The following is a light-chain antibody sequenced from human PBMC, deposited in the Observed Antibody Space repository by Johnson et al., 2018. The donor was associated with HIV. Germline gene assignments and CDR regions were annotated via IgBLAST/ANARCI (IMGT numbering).Light chain of an antibody. Sequence: QSVLTQPPSVSAAPRQKVTISCSGSSSNIGNNYVSWYQQLPGTAPRLLIYENNKRPSGIADRFSGSKSGTSATLGITGLQTGDEADYYCGTWDSSLSAHYVFGTVTKVTVL. CDR2: ENN. V-gene: IGLV1-51*02. CDR1: SSNIGNNY. CDR3: GTWDSSLSAHYV. J-gene: IGLJ1*01.